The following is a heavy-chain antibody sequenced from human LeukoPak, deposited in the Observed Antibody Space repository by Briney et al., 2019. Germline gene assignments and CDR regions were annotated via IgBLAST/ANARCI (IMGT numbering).Heavy chain of an antibody. V-gene: IGHV4-4*07. CDR3: ARGGYNWNDDDAFDI. J-gene: IGHJ3*02. Sequence: SETLSLTCTVSGGSISSYYWSWIRQPAGKGLEWIGRIYTSGSTSYNPSLKSRVTMSVDTSKNQFSLKLSSVTAADTAVYYCARGGYNWNDDDAFDIWGQGTMVTVSS. CDR1: GGSISSYY. D-gene: IGHD1-1*01. CDR2: IYTSGST.